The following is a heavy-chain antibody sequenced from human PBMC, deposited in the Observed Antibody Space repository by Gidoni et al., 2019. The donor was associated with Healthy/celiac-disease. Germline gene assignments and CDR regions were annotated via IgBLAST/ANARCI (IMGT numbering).Heavy chain of an antibody. Sequence: QVQLVDSGGGVVQPGRSLRPSCAASGFTFSSSGMHWVRQAPGQGLAWVAVIWYDGSNKYYADSVKGRFTISRDNSKNTLYLQMNSLRAEDTAVYYCARDPKQWELPPYGMDVWGQGTTVTVSS. CDR1: GFTFSSSG. J-gene: IGHJ6*02. CDR3: ARDPKQWELPPYGMDV. V-gene: IGHV3-33*01. CDR2: IWYDGSNK. D-gene: IGHD1-26*01.